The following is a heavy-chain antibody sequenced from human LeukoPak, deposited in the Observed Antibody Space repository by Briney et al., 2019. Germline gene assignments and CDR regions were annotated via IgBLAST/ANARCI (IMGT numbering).Heavy chain of an antibody. CDR1: GYTFTGYY. V-gene: IGHV1-2*02. D-gene: IGHD5-18*01. Sequence: ASVKVSCKASGYTFTGYYMHWVRQAPGQGREWMGWNNPNSGGTNYAQKFQGRVTMTRDTSISTAYMELSRLRSDDTAVYYCARDTAMVTYWFDPWGQGTLVTVSS. CDR2: NNPNSGGT. J-gene: IGHJ5*02. CDR3: ARDTAMVTYWFDP.